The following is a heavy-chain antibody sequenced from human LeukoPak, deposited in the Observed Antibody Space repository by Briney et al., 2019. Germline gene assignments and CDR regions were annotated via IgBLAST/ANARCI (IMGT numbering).Heavy chain of an antibody. Sequence: SETLSLTCTVSGGSISSSNYYWSWIRQPPGKGLEWIGEINHSGSTNNNPSLKSRVTISVDTSKNQFSLKLSSVTAADTAVYYCAREENGSGNYDYWGQGTLVTVSS. CDR2: INHSGST. V-gene: IGHV4-39*07. CDR1: GGSISSSNYY. J-gene: IGHJ4*02. CDR3: AREENGSGNYDY. D-gene: IGHD3-10*01.